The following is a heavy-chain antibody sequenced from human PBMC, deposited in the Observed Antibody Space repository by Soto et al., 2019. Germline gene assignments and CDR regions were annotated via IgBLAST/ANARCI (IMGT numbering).Heavy chain of an antibody. Sequence: QVQLQQWGAGLLKPSETLSLTCDVYGGSFSGYYWSWIRQPPGKGLEWIGEINHSGSTNYNPSLKSRVTISVDTSKNQFSLKLSSVTAADTAVYYCARGPNTIFGAYYYYGMDVWGQGTTVTVSS. V-gene: IGHV4-34*01. J-gene: IGHJ6*02. CDR3: ARGPNTIFGAYYYYGMDV. CDR2: INHSGST. D-gene: IGHD3-3*01. CDR1: GGSFSGYY.